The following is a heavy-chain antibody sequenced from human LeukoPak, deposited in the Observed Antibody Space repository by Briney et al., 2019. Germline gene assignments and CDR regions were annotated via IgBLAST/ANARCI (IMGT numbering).Heavy chain of an antibody. CDR2: INPSGGST. Sequence: EASVKVSCKASGGTFSSYAISWVRQAPGQGLEWMGEINPSGGSTSYAQKFQGRITVTRDTYTNTVYMDLSSLRSEDTATYYCARGAPTTRIGAGRFDYWGQGSLLTVAS. CDR3: ARGAPTTRIGAGRFDY. CDR1: GGTFSSYA. V-gene: IGHV1-46*01. J-gene: IGHJ4*02. D-gene: IGHD5-12*01.